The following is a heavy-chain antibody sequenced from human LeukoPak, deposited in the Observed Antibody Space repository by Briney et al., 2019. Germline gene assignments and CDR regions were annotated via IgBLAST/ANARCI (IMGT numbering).Heavy chain of an antibody. Sequence: PGGSLRLSCAASGFTISKYGMQWVRQAPGKGLEWVAVIWHDGSKNSYADSVQGRFTISRDNPQNTLYLQMNSLRAEDTAVYYCARDRAYDDYAHRYFDLWGRGTLVTVSS. J-gene: IGHJ2*01. V-gene: IGHV3-33*01. CDR2: IWHDGSKN. CDR1: GFTISKYG. CDR3: ARDRAYDDYAHRYFDL. D-gene: IGHD4-17*01.